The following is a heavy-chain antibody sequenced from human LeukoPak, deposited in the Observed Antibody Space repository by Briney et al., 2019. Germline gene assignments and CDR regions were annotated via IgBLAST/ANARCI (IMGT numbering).Heavy chain of an antibody. J-gene: IGHJ4*02. D-gene: IGHD6-19*01. V-gene: IGHV4-34*01. Sequence: SETLSLTCAVYGGSFSAYYWSWIRQPPGKGLEWIGEINHSGSTNYNPSLKSRVTLSVDTSKNQFSLKLNSVTAADTAIYYCARWGESVTGVDYWGQGILVTVSS. CDR3: ARWGESVTGVDY. CDR1: GGSFSAYY. CDR2: INHSGST.